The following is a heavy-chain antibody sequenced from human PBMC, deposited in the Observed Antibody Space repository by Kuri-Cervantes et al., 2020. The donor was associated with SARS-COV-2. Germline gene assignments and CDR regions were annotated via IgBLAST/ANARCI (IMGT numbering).Heavy chain of an antibody. CDR1: GYSISSGYY. V-gene: IGHV4-38-2*01. Sequence: SETLSLTCAVSGYSISSGYYWGWIRQPPGKGLEWIGSIYHSGSTYYNPSLKSRVTISVDTSKNQFSLKLSSATAADTAVYYCARKRTTVTTFWFDPWGQGTLVTVSS. CDR3: ARKRTTVTTFWFDP. J-gene: IGHJ5*02. CDR2: IYHSGST. D-gene: IGHD4-17*01.